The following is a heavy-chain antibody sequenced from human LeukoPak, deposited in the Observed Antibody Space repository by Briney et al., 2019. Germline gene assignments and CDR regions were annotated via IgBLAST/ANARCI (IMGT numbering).Heavy chain of an antibody. J-gene: IGHJ6*02. CDR2: INPAGDT. D-gene: IGHD2-15*01. Sequence: GGSLRLSCAASGFTFSTYDMHWVRQATGKGLEWVSGINPAGDTYYPGSVKGRFTISREDAKNSFYLQMNSLRAGDTAVYYCARGDCNGGSCSSMDVWGQGTTVTVSS. V-gene: IGHV3-13*04. CDR1: GFTFSTYD. CDR3: ARGDCNGGSCSSMDV.